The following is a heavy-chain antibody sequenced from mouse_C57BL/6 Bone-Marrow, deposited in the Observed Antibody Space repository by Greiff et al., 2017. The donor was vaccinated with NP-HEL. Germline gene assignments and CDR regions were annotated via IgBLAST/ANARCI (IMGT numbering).Heavy chain of an antibody. CDR1: GYTFTSYG. Sequence: QVQLQQSGAELARPGASVKLSCKASGYTFTSYGISWVKQRTGQGLEWIGEIYPRSGNTYYNEKFKGKATLTADKSSSTASMELRSLTSEDSAVSFCAGSSYYGSPYYFDVWGKGTTLTVSS. V-gene: IGHV1-81*01. D-gene: IGHD1-1*01. J-gene: IGHJ2*01. CDR2: IYPRSGNT. CDR3: AGSSYYGSPYYFDV.